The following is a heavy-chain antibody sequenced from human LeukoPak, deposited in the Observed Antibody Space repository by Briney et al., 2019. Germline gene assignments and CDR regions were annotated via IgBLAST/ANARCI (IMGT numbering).Heavy chain of an antibody. CDR3: ARDLAYCGGDCSTNFDY. J-gene: IGHJ4*02. Sequence: GGSLRLSCAASGFTFSSYSMNWVRQAPGKGLEWVSSISSSSSYIYYADSVKGRFTISRDNAKNSLYLQMNSLRAEDTAVYYYARDLAYCGGDCSTNFDYWGQGTLVTVSS. CDR1: GFTFSSYS. CDR2: ISSSSSYI. V-gene: IGHV3-21*01. D-gene: IGHD2-21*02.